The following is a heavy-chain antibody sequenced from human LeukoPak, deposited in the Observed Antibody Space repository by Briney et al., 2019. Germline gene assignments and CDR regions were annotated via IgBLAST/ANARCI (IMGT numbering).Heavy chain of an antibody. CDR2: IYDSGSP. J-gene: IGHJ4*02. CDR3: ARAGYYYDSSSYYSFDS. CDR1: GGSIRSYY. Sequence: SETLSLTCTVSGGSIRSYYWGWIRQPPGKGLEWIGYIYDSGSPKYNPSLKSRVTISIDTSKNQLSLNLSSVTAADTAVYYCARAGYYYDSSSYYSFDSWGQGTLVTVSS. D-gene: IGHD3-22*01. V-gene: IGHV4-59*01.